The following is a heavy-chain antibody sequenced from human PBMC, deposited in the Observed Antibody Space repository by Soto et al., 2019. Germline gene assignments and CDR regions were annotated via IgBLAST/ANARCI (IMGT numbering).Heavy chain of an antibody. CDR1: GDSINGNY. J-gene: IGHJ4*02. Sequence: QVQLQESGPGLVKPSGTLSLTCTVSGDSINGNYWSWVHQPPGKGPEWIGEIYDSGTTYYNPSLNSRATISLDKSKNQFSLNLNSVTAADTAVYYCARNRGYSQGDWGPGTLVTVSS. D-gene: IGHD5-18*01. CDR2: IYDSGTT. V-gene: IGHV4-4*02. CDR3: ARNRGYSQGD.